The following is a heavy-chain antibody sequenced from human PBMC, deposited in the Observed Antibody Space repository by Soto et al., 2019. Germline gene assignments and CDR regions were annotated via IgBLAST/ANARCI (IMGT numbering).Heavy chain of an antibody. D-gene: IGHD2-15*01. CDR2: IYYSGST. J-gene: IGHJ4*02. CDR1: GGSISSYY. Sequence: PSETLSLTCTVSGGSISSYYWNWIRQPPGKGLEWIGYIYYSGSTNYNPSLKSRVTISVDTSKNQFSLKLSSATAADTAVYYCARGLYCSGGSCYNLPDYWGQGTLVTVSS. CDR3: ARGLYCSGGSCYNLPDY. V-gene: IGHV4-59*08.